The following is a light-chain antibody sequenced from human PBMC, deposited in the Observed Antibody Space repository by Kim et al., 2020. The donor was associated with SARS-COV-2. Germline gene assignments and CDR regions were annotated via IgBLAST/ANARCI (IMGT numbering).Light chain of an antibody. J-gene: IGLJ2*01. CDR2: EDD. CDR1: SGSIDDNY. CDR3: QSYNRDNVI. Sequence: GKTVTISGTRSSGSIDDNYVQWYQQRPGGVPTTVIYEDDQRPSGVSDRFSGSIDNSSNSASPTISGLRTEDEADYYCQSYNRDNVIFGGGTQLTVL. V-gene: IGLV6-57*03.